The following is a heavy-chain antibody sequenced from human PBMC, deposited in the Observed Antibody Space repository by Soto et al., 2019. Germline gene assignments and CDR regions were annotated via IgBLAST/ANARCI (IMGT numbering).Heavy chain of an antibody. D-gene: IGHD3-10*01. V-gene: IGHV3-23*01. CDR3: AKEGPLIRGRDYFDY. CDR1: GFTFSSYA. CDR2: TSGSRGST. Sequence: PGGSRRRSGAASGFTFSSYAMSWVRQAPGKGLEWVSATSGSRGSTYYAESVKGRFTISRDNSKNTLYLQMTSLRAEDTAVYYCAKEGPLIRGRDYFDYWGQGTMVTVYS. J-gene: IGHJ4*02.